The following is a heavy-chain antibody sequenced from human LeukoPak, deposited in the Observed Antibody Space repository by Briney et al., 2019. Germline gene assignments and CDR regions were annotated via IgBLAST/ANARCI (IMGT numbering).Heavy chain of an antibody. D-gene: IGHD3-22*01. Sequence: SETLSLTCAVSGGSISSSNWWSWVRQPPGKGLEWIGEIYHSGSTNYNPSLKIRVTISVDKTKNQFSLKLSSVTAADTAVYYCARYVFRNYYDSSGYYLDYWGQGTLVTVSS. CDR1: GGSISSSNW. CDR3: ARYVFRNYYDSSGYYLDY. V-gene: IGHV4-4*02. J-gene: IGHJ4*02. CDR2: IYHSGST.